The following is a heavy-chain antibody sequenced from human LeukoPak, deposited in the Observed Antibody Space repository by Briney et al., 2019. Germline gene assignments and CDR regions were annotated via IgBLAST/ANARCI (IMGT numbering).Heavy chain of an antibody. Sequence: TGGSLRLSCAASGFTFSSYSMNWVRQAPGKGLEWVSSISSSSSYIYYADSVKGRFTISRDNAKNSLYLQMNSLRAEDTAVYYCARDKSNPGPVVVITSRAADAFDIWGQGTMVTVSS. J-gene: IGHJ3*02. V-gene: IGHV3-21*01. CDR2: ISSSSSYI. CDR1: GFTFSSYS. D-gene: IGHD3-22*01. CDR3: ARDKSNPGPVVVITSRAADAFDI.